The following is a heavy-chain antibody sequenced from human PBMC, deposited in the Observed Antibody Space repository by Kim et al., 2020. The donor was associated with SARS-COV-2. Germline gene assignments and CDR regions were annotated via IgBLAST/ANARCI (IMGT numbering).Heavy chain of an antibody. D-gene: IGHD2-2*01. J-gene: IGHJ6*02. CDR3: ARGSWGHCSSTSCYAGMDV. V-gene: IGHV4-34*01. Sequence: SRVTISVDTSKNQFSLKLSSVTAADTAVYYCARGSWGHCSSTSCYAGMDVWGQGTTVTVSS.